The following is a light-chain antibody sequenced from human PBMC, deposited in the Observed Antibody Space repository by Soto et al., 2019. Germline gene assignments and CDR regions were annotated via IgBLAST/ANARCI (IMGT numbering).Light chain of an antibody. CDR3: QSYDSRLSGAWV. J-gene: IGLJ3*02. Sequence: QSVLTQPPSASGTPGQRVTVSCSGSSSNIASNTVNWYQQFPGTAPKLLIYGSTNRPSGVLDRFSGSRSGTSASLAITGLQAGDEAIYYCQSYDSRLSGAWVFGGGTKLTVL. CDR2: GST. V-gene: IGLV1-40*01. CDR1: SSNIASNT.